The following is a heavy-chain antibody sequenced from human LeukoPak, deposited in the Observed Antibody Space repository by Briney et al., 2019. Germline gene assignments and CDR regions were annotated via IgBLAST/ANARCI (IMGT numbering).Heavy chain of an antibody. Sequence: GGSLRLSCAASGFTFSSYGMSWVRQAPGKGLEWVAAISVSGGSTNYADSVKGRFTISRDNSKNTLYLQMNSLRAEDTAVYYCAKVFFMDYWGQGTPVTVSS. D-gene: IGHD2-8*01. J-gene: IGHJ4*02. CDR3: AKVFFMDY. CDR1: GFTFSSYG. CDR2: ISVSGGST. V-gene: IGHV3-23*01.